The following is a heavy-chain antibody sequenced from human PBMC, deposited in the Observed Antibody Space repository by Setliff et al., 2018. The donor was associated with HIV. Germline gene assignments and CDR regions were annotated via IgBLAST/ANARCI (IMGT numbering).Heavy chain of an antibody. CDR3: TRQSPVAGSGAFDI. D-gene: IGHD6-19*01. CDR1: GDSISSGGYY. CDR2: IYTSGNTNYNPST. Sequence: SETLSLTCTVSGDSISSGGYYWSWIRQPAGQGLEWIGRIYTSGNTNYNPSTNYNPSLKSRITISLEPSRNQFSLRVTSVTATDTAVYYCTRQSPVAGSGAFDIWGQGTMVTVTS. J-gene: IGHJ3*02. V-gene: IGHV4-61*02.